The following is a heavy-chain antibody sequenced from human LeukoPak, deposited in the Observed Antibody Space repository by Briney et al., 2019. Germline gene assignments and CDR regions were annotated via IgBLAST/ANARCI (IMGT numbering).Heavy chain of an antibody. Sequence: GASVKVSCKASGYTFTDYYIRWVRQAPGQGLEWMGRINPNSGGTNYAQKFQGRVTMSRDTSINTAYMELSRLKSDDTAVYYCASPHDYGDFSRFDYWGQGTLVTVSS. J-gene: IGHJ4*02. V-gene: IGHV1-2*06. CDR1: GYTFTDYY. CDR3: ASPHDYGDFSRFDY. CDR2: INPNSGGT. D-gene: IGHD4-17*01.